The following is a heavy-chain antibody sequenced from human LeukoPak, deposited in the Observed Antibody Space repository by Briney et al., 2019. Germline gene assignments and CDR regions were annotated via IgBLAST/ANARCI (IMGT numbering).Heavy chain of an antibody. CDR3: ARGGLNFDY. D-gene: IGHD3-10*01. J-gene: IGHJ4*02. CDR1: GFTFSSYA. V-gene: IGHV3-30*04. CDR2: ISYDGSNK. Sequence: PGGSLRLSCAASGFTFSSYAMHWVRQAPGKGLEWVAVISYDGSNKYYADSVKGRFTISRDNSKNTLYLQMNSLRAEDTAVYYCARGGLNFDYWGQGTLVTVSS.